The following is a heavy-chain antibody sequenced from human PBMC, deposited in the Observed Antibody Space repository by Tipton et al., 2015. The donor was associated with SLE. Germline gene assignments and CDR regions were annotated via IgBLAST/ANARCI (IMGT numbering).Heavy chain of an antibody. V-gene: IGHV4-4*02. J-gene: IGHJ2*01. CDR3: ARGGLRYFGL. Sequence: GFIFSNYRMSWVRQAPGKGLEWIGYMYYSGTTHYNASLEIRVTISRDTSKTHFFLNLTSVTVADTAVYYCARGGLRYFGLWGRGTLVTVSS. CDR2: MYYSGTT. CDR1: GFIFSNYR.